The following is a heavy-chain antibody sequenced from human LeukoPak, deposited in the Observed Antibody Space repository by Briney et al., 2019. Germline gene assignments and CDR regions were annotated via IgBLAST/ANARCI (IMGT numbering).Heavy chain of an antibody. J-gene: IGHJ4*02. CDR1: GVSITSGNW. V-gene: IGHV4-4*02. D-gene: IGHD5-12*01. Sequence: PSGTLSLTCGVSGVSITSGNWWSWVRQPPGKGLEWIGEIYHSGSINYNPSLKSRVTISVDKSKNQFSLKLNSVTAADTAVYYCWHSGYESGLDYWGQGTLVAASS. CDR2: IYHSGSI. CDR3: WHSGYESGLDY.